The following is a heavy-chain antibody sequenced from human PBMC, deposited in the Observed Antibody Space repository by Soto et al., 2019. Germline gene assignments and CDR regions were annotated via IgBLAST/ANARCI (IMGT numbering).Heavy chain of an antibody. V-gene: IGHV1-69*02. CDR1: GGTFSCYT. CDR2: IIPILGIA. Sequence: QVQLVQSGAEVKKPGSSVKVSCKASGGTFSCYTISWVRQAPGQGLEWMGRIIPILGIANYAQKFQGRVTTTADKSTSTAYMELSSLRSEDTAVYYCAPLSTFDPWGQGTLVTVSS. J-gene: IGHJ5*02. CDR3: APLSTFDP.